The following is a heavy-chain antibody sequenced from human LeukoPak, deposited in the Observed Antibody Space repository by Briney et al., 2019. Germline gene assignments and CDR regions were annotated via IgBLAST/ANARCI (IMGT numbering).Heavy chain of an antibody. J-gene: IGHJ4*02. D-gene: IGHD6-19*01. Sequence: ASVKVSCKASGYTFTGYYMHWVRQAPGQGLEWMGWINPNSGGTNYSQKFQGRVTMTRDKSISTAYMERSRLRSDDTAVYYCARDLGISGWYAPPLGYFDYWGQGTLLTVSS. V-gene: IGHV1-2*02. CDR2: INPNSGGT. CDR3: ARDLGISGWYAPPLGYFDY. CDR1: GYTFTGYY.